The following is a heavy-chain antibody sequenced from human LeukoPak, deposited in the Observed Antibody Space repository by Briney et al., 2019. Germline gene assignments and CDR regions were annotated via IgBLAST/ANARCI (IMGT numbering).Heavy chain of an antibody. CDR1: GYTFTSYG. CDR3: ARVRSPHTDQLLHVIPTGNWFDP. V-gene: IGHV1-18*01. CDR2: ISAYNGNT. Sequence: ASVKVSCKASGYTFTSYGISWVRQAPGQGLEWMGWISAYNGNTNYAQKLQGRVTMATDTSTSTAYMELRSLRSDDTAVYYCARVRSPHTDQLLHVIPTGNWFDPWGQGTLVTVSS. D-gene: IGHD2-2*01. J-gene: IGHJ5*02.